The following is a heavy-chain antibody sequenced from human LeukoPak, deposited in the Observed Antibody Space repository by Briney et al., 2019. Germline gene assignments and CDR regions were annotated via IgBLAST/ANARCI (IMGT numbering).Heavy chain of an antibody. CDR1: GYSFSGFY. CDR3: ASSYDSSGYYYAGDY. Sequence: GASVKVSCKGSGYSFSGFYLFWIRQAPGQGLEWMGWLKPNNGGTYYTQKFQGRVTFTGDTSNNTAYMELSSLRSEDTAVYYCASSYDSSGYYYAGDYWGQGTLVTVSS. V-gene: IGHV1-2*02. D-gene: IGHD3-22*01. CDR2: LKPNNGGT. J-gene: IGHJ4*02.